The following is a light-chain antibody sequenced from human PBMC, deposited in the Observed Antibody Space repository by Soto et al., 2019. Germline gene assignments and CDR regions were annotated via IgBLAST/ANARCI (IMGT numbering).Light chain of an antibody. Sequence: DIVMTKSPDSLAVSLGERATINCKSSQSVLYSSNNKNHLAWYQQKPGQPPKLLIYWASTRQSGVPDRFSGSVSLTDFTLSISSLQAEDVAVYSSQQYFSSPFTCGPVTIVDIK. CDR1: QSVLYSSNNKNH. CDR2: WAS. V-gene: IGKV4-1*01. CDR3: QQYFSSPFT. J-gene: IGKJ3*01.